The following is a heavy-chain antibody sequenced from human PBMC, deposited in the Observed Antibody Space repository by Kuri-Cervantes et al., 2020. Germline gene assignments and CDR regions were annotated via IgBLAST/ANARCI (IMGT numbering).Heavy chain of an antibody. CDR1: GGSISSYY. V-gene: IGHV4-59*01. CDR3: ARDHVPREYGAYIPYYYYMDV. J-gene: IGHJ6*03. D-gene: IGHD4-17*01. CDR2: IYYSGST. Sequence: SETLSLTCTVSGGSISSYYWSWIRQPPGKGLEWIGCIYYSGSTNYNPSLKSRVTISVDTSKNQYSLKLSSVNAADTAVYYCARDHVPREYGAYIPYYYYMDVWGKGTTVTVSS.